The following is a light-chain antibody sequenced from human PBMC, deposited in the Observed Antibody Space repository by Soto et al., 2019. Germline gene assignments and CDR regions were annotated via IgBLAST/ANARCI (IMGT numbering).Light chain of an antibody. CDR2: EGS. J-gene: IGLJ1*01. Sequence: QSVLTQPASVSGSPGQSTTISCTGTSSDVGGYNFVSWYQHHPGKAPKLMIYEGSKRPSGVSNRFSGSKSGNTASLTISGLQAEDEADYHCCSYAGSSTYVFGTGTKVTVL. CDR1: SSDVGGYNF. V-gene: IGLV2-23*01. CDR3: CSYAGSSTYV.